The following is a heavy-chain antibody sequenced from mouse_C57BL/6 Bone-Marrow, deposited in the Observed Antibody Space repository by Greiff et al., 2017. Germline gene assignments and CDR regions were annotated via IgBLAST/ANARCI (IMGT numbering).Heavy chain of an antibody. Sequence: QVQLQQSGSELRSPGSSVKLSCKDFDSEVFPIAYMSWVRQKPGHGFEWIGGILPSIGRTIYGEKFEDKATLDADTLSNTAYLELNSLTSEDSAIYDCARRLLRYPYWYFDVWGTGTTVTVSS. V-gene: IGHV15-2*01. J-gene: IGHJ1*03. CDR1: DSEVFPIAY. CDR3: ARRLLRYPYWYFDV. CDR2: ILPSIGRT. D-gene: IGHD1-1*01.